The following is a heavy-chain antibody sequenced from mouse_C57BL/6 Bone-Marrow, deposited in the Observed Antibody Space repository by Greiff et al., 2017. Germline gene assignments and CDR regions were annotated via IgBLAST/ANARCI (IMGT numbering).Heavy chain of an antibody. V-gene: IGHV2-6*01. Sequence: QVQLQQSGPGLVAPSQSLSITCTVSGFSLTSYGVDWVRQSPGKGLEWLGVIWGVGSTNYNSALKSRLSISKDNSKSQVFLKMNSLQTDDTARYYCASPRYGRGFAYWGQGTLVTVSA. CDR3: ASPRYGRGFAY. CDR1: GFSLTSYG. CDR2: IWGVGST. D-gene: IGHD1-1*01. J-gene: IGHJ3*01.